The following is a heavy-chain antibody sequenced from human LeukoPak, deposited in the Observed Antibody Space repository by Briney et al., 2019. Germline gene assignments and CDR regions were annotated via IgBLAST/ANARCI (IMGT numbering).Heavy chain of an antibody. V-gene: IGHV3-23*01. CDR3: AKYTSGTSYRGLDQ. Sequence: GGSLRLSCGASGLTVSSYGMSWVRQAPGKGLEWVSTIIGSAVNTYYADSVKGRFNISRDDSKNTVYLQMNSLRAGDTAVYSCAKYTSGTSYRGLDQWGQGTLVTVSS. CDR2: IIGSAVNT. CDR1: GLTVSSYG. J-gene: IGHJ4*02. D-gene: IGHD3-10*01.